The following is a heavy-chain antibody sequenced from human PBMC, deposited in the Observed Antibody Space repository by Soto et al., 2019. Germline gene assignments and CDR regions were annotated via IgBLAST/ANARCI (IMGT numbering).Heavy chain of an antibody. CDR2: ISSSGVYT. Sequence: QVHLVESGGALVKPGGSLRLSCAGSGFTFSNYYMSWIRRAPGKGLEWVSTISSSGVYTDYADSVKGRFTISRDNFDNSLHLQMNSLRADDTAVYYCARTTEFDYWGQGTQVTVSS. CDR1: GFTFSNYY. V-gene: IGHV3-11*05. CDR3: ARTTEFDY. J-gene: IGHJ4*02. D-gene: IGHD1-1*01.